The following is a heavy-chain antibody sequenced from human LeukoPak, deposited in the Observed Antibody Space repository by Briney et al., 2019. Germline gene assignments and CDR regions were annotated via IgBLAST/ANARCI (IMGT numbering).Heavy chain of an antibody. CDR3: ATDLYGSGSQARP. V-gene: IGHV1-24*01. CDR1: GYTLNELS. Sequence: ASVKFSCKVSGYTLNELSMHWVRQAPGKGLEWMGGFDPEDGETIYAQKFQGRVAMTEDTSTDTAYMELSSLRSEDTAVYYCATDLYGSGSQARPWGEGTLVTVSS. J-gene: IGHJ5*02. CDR2: FDPEDGET. D-gene: IGHD3-10*01.